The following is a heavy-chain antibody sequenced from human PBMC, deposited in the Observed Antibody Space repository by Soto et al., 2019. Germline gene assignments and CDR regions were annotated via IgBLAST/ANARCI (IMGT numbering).Heavy chain of an antibody. CDR1: GYSFTSYL. D-gene: IGHD6-13*01. Sequence: GESLTISCKGSGYSFTSYLIGWVRQMPVKGLEWMGIIYPGDSDTRYSPSFQAQVTISADKSISTAYLQWSSLKASDTAMYYCATSIAAAGTGNCYDSIDGWGQATTVAFCS. J-gene: IGHJ6*02. V-gene: IGHV5-51*01. CDR2: IYPGDSDT. CDR3: ATSIAAAGTGNCYDSIDG.